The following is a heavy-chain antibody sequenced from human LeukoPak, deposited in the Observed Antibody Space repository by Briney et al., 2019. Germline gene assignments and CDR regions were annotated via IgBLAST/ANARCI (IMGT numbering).Heavy chain of an antibody. Sequence: KPSETLSLTCSVSGGSISSSSDWWGWIRQPPGKGLEWIGSIYYSGNSYYNPSLKSRVTISVDTSKNQFSLQLSSVTAADTAVYFCARQRAAGTWAFDYWGQGTLLTVSS. CDR3: ARQRAAGTWAFDY. V-gene: IGHV4-39*01. D-gene: IGHD6-13*01. J-gene: IGHJ4*02. CDR2: IYYSGNS. CDR1: GGSISSSSDW.